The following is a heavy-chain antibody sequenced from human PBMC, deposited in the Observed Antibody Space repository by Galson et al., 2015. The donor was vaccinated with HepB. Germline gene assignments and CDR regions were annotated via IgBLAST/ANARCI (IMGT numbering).Heavy chain of an antibody. J-gene: IGHJ4*02. CDR2: ISSSSSTI. Sequence: FLRLSCAASGFTFSSYSMNWVRQAPGKGLEWVSYISSSSSTIYYADSVKGRFTISRDNAKNSLYLQMNSLRDEDTAVYYCARDLYDFWSGYYNLLDYWGQGTLVTVSS. V-gene: IGHV3-48*02. CDR3: ARDLYDFWSGYYNLLDY. D-gene: IGHD3-3*01. CDR1: GFTFSSYS.